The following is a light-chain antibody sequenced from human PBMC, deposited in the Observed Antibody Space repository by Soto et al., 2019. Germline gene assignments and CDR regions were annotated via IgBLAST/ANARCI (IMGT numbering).Light chain of an antibody. V-gene: IGKV3D-15*01. Sequence: EIVMTQSPVTLSASPGESATLSCRASQSVDNNVAWYQQKPGQAPRLLIYDASYRATDIPPRFSGSGSGTEFTLTISSLQSEDFAVYYCQQYDSRPLTFGGGTKVDI. J-gene: IGKJ4*01. CDR1: QSVDNN. CDR3: QQYDSRPLT. CDR2: DAS.